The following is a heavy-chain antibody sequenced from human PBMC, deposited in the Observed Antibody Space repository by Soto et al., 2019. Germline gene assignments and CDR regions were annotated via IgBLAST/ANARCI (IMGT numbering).Heavy chain of an antibody. Sequence: GESLKISCAASGFSFSGSTLHLVRQASGKGLEWVGHITSKPDSYSTVYAESVIGRFTISRDDLNNMAFLQMNSLKSEDSAVYFCTRSYENNAYYFDHWGQGTLVTVSS. CDR3: TRSYENNAYYFDH. J-gene: IGHJ1*01. CDR1: GFSFSGST. V-gene: IGHV3-73*01. D-gene: IGHD3-16*01. CDR2: ITSKPDSYST.